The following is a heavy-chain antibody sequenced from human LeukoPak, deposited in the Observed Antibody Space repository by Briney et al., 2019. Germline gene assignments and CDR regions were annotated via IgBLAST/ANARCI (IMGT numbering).Heavy chain of an antibody. CDR3: AKDHYYDSSRGVFDY. CDR1: GGSISSGDYY. D-gene: IGHD3-22*01. Sequence: SETLSLTCTVSGGSISSGDYYWSWIRQPPGKGLEWIGYIYYTGSTDYNPSLKSRVIISVDTSKNQFSLKLSSVTAADTAVYYCAKDHYYDSSRGVFDYWGQGTLVTVSS. V-gene: IGHV4-30-4*01. J-gene: IGHJ4*02. CDR2: IYYTGST.